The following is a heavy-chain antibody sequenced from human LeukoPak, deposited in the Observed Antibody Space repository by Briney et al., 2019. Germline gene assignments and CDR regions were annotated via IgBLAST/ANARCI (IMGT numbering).Heavy chain of an antibody. CDR2: ISWNSGSI. CDR1: GFTFDDYA. CDR3: AKGPSGYDFAAYYFDY. J-gene: IGHJ4*02. D-gene: IGHD5-12*01. Sequence: GGSQRLSCAASGFTFDDYAMHWVRQAPGKGLEWVSGISWNSGSIGYADSVKGRFTISRDNSKNTLYLQMNSLRAEDTAVYYCAKGPSGYDFAAYYFDYWGQGTLVTVSS. V-gene: IGHV3-9*01.